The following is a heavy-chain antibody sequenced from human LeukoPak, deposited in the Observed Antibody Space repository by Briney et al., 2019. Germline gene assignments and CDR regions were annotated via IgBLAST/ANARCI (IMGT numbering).Heavy chain of an antibody. D-gene: IGHD3-3*01. CDR3: ARVFWSGWAFYFDY. V-gene: IGHV3-7*01. J-gene: IGHJ4*02. Sequence: GGYLRLSCAASGFTFSSYWMSWVRQAPGKGLEWVANIKQDGSEKYYVDSVKGRFTISRDNAKNSLYLQMNSLRAEDTAVYYCARVFWSGWAFYFDYWGQGTLVTVSS. CDR2: IKQDGSEK. CDR1: GFTFSSYW.